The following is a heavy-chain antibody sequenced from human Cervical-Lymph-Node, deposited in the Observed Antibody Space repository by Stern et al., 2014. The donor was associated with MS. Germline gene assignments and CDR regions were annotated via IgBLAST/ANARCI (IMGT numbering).Heavy chain of an antibody. CDR1: GYTFSTYD. CDR2: INAGNGKT. V-gene: IGHV1-3*01. J-gene: IGHJ6*02. CDR3: ARDPHYYYGMDV. Sequence: QVQLVQSGAEVKKPGASVKVSCKASGYTFSTYDMHWVRQAPGQRLEWMGWINAGNGKTKYSQKFQGRVTITRDISASTAYMELSSLRSEDRAVYFCARDPHYYYGMDVWGQGTTVTVSS.